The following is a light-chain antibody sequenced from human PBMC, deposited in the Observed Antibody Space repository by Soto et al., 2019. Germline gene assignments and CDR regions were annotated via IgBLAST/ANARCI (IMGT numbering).Light chain of an antibody. CDR2: DAS. CDR3: QQNLGVHT. V-gene: IGKV3-11*01. CDR1: QNVRGY. Sequence: EILLTQSPVTLSLSPGERATRSCRASQNVRGYLAWYQQKPGQAPRLLIYDASNRATCMTARFSGSGSGTDFTLTISSLGPEDSAVYCCQQNLGVHTVGQGTKVDIK. J-gene: IGKJ1*01.